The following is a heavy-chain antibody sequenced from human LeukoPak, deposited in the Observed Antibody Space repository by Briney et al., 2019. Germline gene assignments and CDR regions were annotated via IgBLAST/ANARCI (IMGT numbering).Heavy chain of an antibody. CDR1: GGSFSGYH. V-gene: IGHV4-34*09. D-gene: IGHD3-9*01. CDR2: IYYSGST. Sequence: SETLSLTCAVYGGSFSGYHWSWIRQPPGKGLEWIGYIYYSGSTYYNPSLKSRVTISVDTSKNQFSLKLSSVTAADTAVYYCARVGDILTGYHDAFDIWGQGTMVTVSS. CDR3: ARVGDILTGYHDAFDI. J-gene: IGHJ3*02.